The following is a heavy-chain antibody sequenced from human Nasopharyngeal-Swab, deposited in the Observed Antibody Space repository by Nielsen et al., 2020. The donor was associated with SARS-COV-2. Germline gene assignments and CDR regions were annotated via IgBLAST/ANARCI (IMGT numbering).Heavy chain of an antibody. CDR3: ARHTYTAARPGDY. J-gene: IGHJ4*02. Sequence: SETLSLTCTVSGGSISSSSYYWGWIRQPPGKGLEWIGSIYYSGSTYYNPSLKSRVTISVDTSKNQFPLKLSSVTAADTAVYYCARHTYTAARPGDYWGQGTLVTVSS. D-gene: IGHD6-6*01. V-gene: IGHV4-39*01. CDR1: GGSISSSSYY. CDR2: IYYSGST.